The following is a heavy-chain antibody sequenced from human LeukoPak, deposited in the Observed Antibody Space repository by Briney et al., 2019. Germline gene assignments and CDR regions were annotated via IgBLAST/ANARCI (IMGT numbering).Heavy chain of an antibody. Sequence: PGASLKLSCAASGFTFSSYAMSWVRQAPGKGLEWVSGLSGSGGGTYYADSVKGRFTISRDNSKNTLYLQMNSLRAEDTALYYCAKVPYYFDGSGSYFDYWGQGTLVTVSS. J-gene: IGHJ4*02. CDR1: GFTFSSYA. CDR2: LSGSGGGT. CDR3: AKVPYYFDGSGSYFDY. D-gene: IGHD3-22*01. V-gene: IGHV3-23*01.